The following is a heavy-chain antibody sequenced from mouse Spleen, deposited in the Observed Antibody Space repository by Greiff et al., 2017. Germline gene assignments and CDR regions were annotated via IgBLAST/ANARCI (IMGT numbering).Heavy chain of an antibody. Sequence: VQLKESGAELVRPGASVKLSCTASGFNIKDDYMHWVKQRPEQGLEWIGWIDPENGDTEYAPKFQGKATITADTSSNTAYLQLSSLTSEDTAVYYCTTNRYGNCDWYFDVWGAGTTVTVSS. CDR2: IDPENGDT. J-gene: IGHJ1*01. V-gene: IGHV14-4*01. CDR3: TTNRYGNCDWYFDV. D-gene: IGHD2-1*01. CDR1: GFNIKDDY.